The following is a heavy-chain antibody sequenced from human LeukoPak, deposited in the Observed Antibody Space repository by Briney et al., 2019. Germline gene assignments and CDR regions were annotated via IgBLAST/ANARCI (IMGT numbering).Heavy chain of an antibody. Sequence: GGSLRLSCAVSGFIFSSYEMNWVRQAPGKGLEWVSYISSSGITIYSADSVKGRFTISRDNSKNTLYLQMNSLRAEDTAVYYCALSSSWYGGFFDYWGQGTLVTVSS. D-gene: IGHD6-13*01. J-gene: IGHJ4*02. CDR3: ALSSSWYGGFFDY. CDR2: ISSSGITI. V-gene: IGHV3-48*03. CDR1: GFIFSSYE.